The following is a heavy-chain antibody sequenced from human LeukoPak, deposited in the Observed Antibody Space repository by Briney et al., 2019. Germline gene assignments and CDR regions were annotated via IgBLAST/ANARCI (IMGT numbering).Heavy chain of an antibody. CDR3: ARDLRRFSLYGPSFDY. D-gene: IGHD3-10*01. V-gene: IGHV4-4*07. CDR2: IYTSGST. Sequence: SETLSLTCTVSGGSISSYYWSWIRQPAGKGLEWIGRIYTSGSTNYNPSLKSRVTMSVDTSKNQFSLKLSSVTAADTAVYYCARDLRRFSLYGPSFDYWGQGTLVTVSS. CDR1: GGSISSYY. J-gene: IGHJ4*02.